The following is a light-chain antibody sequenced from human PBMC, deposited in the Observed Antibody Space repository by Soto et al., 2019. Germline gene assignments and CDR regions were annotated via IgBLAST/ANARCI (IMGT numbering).Light chain of an antibody. CDR3: SSYGGFNDVL. J-gene: IGLJ2*01. Sequence: QSALTQPASVSGSPGQSITISCTGTSSDVGSYNLVSWYQQHPGKAPKLIIYEVSKRPSGIPGRFSGSKSGNTASLTVAGLQAADEADYYCSSYGGFNDVLFGGGTKVTVL. CDR1: SSDVGSYNL. CDR2: EVS. V-gene: IGLV2-23*02.